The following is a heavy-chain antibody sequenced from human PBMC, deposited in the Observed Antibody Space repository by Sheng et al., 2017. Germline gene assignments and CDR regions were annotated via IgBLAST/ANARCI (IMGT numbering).Heavy chain of an antibody. V-gene: IGHV1-69*04. CDR1: GGTFSSYA. CDR2: IIPILGIA. D-gene: IGHD3-10*01. Sequence: QVQLVQSGAEVKKPGSSVKVSCKASGGTFSSYAISWVRQAPGQGLEWMGGIIPILGIANYAQKFQGRVTITADKSTSTAYMELSSLRSEDTAVYYCARGAEGSGSYYYYYYYYMDVWGKGTTVTVSS. CDR3: ARGAEGSGSYYYYYYYYMDV. J-gene: IGHJ6*03.